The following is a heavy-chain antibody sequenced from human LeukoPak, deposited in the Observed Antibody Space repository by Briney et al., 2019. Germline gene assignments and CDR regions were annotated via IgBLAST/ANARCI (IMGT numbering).Heavy chain of an antibody. V-gene: IGHV1-2*02. J-gene: IGHJ3*02. D-gene: IGHD6-13*01. CDR3: AREATGYSSSCDAFDI. CDR1: GGTFSSYA. Sequence: GASVKVSCKASGGTFSSYAISWVRQAPGQGLEWMGWINPNSGGTSYAQKFQGRVTMTRDTSISTAYMELSRLRSDDTAVYYCAREATGYSSSCDAFDIWGQGTMVTVSS. CDR2: INPNSGGT.